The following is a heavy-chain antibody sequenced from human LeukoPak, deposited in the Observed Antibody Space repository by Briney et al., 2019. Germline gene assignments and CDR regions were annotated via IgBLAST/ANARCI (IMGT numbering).Heavy chain of an antibody. Sequence: SETLSLTCTVSGGSISSYYWSWVRQPPGKGLEWNGYIYYSGITNYNPSLTSRVTISLDTSNNQFSLTLSSVTAADTAVYYCAAAGIVATSFFDYWGQGSLVTVSS. V-gene: IGHV4-59*01. CDR1: GGSISSYY. CDR3: AAAGIVATSFFDY. CDR2: IYYSGIT. D-gene: IGHD5-12*01. J-gene: IGHJ4*02.